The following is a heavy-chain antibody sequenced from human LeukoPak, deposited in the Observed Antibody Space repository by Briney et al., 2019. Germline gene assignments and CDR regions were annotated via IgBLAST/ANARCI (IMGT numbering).Heavy chain of an antibody. CDR2: IKQGGSAT. Sequence: GGSLRLSCAASGFTFSSYWMTWVRQAPGKGLEWVGDIKQGGSATYYVDSVRGRFTISRDNAQNSLFLQMNSLRDEDTALYYCAKDFGEAAFDIWGQGTMVTVSS. CDR3: AKDFGEAAFDI. CDR1: GFTFSSYW. D-gene: IGHD3-10*01. V-gene: IGHV3-7*01. J-gene: IGHJ3*02.